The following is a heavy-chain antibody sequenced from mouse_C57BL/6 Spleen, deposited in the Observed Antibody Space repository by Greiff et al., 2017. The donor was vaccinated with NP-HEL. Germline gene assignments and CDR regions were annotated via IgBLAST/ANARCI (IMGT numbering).Heavy chain of an antibody. D-gene: IGHD1-1*01. Sequence: VQLQQSGAELVRPGTSVKVSCKASGYAFTNYLIEWVKQRPGQGLEWIGVINPGSGGTNYNEKFKGKATLTADKSSSTAYIQLSSLTSEDSAVYFCARSDYGRLMDYWGQGTSVTVSS. V-gene: IGHV1-54*01. CDR1: GYAFTNYL. J-gene: IGHJ4*01. CDR3: ARSDYGRLMDY. CDR2: INPGSGGT.